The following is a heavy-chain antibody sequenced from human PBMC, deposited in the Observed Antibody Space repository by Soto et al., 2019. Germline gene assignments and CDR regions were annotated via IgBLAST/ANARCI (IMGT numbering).Heavy chain of an antibody. CDR2: IIPIFGTA. CDR1: GGTFSSYS. CDR3: ARDGGRHSGGIDY. Sequence: QVQLVQSGADVKKPGASVKVSCKASGGTFSSYSINWERQAPVQGLEWMGEIIPIFGTANYAQKFQGRVTITADESTSTAYMELSSLRAEDTAVYYCARDGGRHSGGIDYWGQGTLVTVSS. V-gene: IGHV1-69*01. J-gene: IGHJ4*02. D-gene: IGHD1-26*01.